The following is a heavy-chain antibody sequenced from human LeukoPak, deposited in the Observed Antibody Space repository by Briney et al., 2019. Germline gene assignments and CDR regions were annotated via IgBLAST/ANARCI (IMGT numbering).Heavy chain of an antibody. CDR1: GYTFTGYY. Sequence: VASVKVSCKASGYTFTGYYIHWVRQAPGQGLEWMGRINTDTAGTNYAQKFQGRVTVTRDTSITTAYMELSGLTSDDTAVYYCAREGPHSGSYQDFWGQGTLVTVSS. V-gene: IGHV1-2*06. J-gene: IGHJ4*02. CDR2: INTDTAGT. D-gene: IGHD3-10*01. CDR3: AREGPHSGSYQDF.